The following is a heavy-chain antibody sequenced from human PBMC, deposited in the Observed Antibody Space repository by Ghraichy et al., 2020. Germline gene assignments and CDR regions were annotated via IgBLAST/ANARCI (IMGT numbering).Heavy chain of an antibody. CDR3: ARDARFLEWLSQDLSGYYFDY. CDR2: ISYDGSNK. V-gene: IGHV3-30-3*01. J-gene: IGHJ4*02. CDR1: GFTFSSYA. D-gene: IGHD3-3*01. Sequence: GGSLRLSCAASGFTFSSYAIHWVRQAPGKGLEWVAVISYDGSNKYYADSVKGRFTISRDNSKNTLYLQMNSLRAEDTAVYYCARDARFLEWLSQDLSGYYFDYWGQGTLVPLSS.